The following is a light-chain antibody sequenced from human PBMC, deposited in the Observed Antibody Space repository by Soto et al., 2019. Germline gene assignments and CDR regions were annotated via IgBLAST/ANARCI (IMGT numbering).Light chain of an antibody. V-gene: IGLV1-44*01. CDR3: AAWDDSLNARYV. CDR1: SSNIGSNT. J-gene: IGLJ1*01. Sequence: QSVLTQPPSASGTPGQRVTISCSGSSSNIGSNTVNWYQQLPGTAPKLLIYSNNQRSSGVPDRFSGSKSGTSASLAISGLQSEDEADYYRAAWDDSLNARYVFGPGTKLTVL. CDR2: SNN.